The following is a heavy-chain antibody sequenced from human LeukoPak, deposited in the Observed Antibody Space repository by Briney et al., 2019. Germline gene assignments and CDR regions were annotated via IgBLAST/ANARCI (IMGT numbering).Heavy chain of an antibody. V-gene: IGHV3-53*01. D-gene: IGHD3-10*01. J-gene: IGHJ4*02. CDR3: AATYYYGSGSQGEDY. CDR2: IYSGGST. Sequence: GGSLRLSCAASGFTVSSNYMSWVRQAPGKGLEWVSVIYSGGSTYYADSVKGRFTISRDNSKNTLYLQMNSLRAEDTAVYYCAATYYYGSGSQGEDYWGQGTLVTVSS. CDR1: GFTVSSNY.